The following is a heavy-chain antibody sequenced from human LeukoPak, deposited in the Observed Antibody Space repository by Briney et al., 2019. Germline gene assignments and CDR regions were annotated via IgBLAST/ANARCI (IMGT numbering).Heavy chain of an antibody. D-gene: IGHD6-19*01. Sequence: PSETLSLTCNVSGGSISTYFWSWIRQPAAKGLEWIGRIYKSGSTNYNPSLKSRVIMSVDTSKNQLSLKLSSVTAADTAVYYCAGAQAGTFSRFDPWGQGTLVTVSS. V-gene: IGHV4-4*07. J-gene: IGHJ5*02. CDR2: IYKSGST. CDR1: GGSISTYF. CDR3: AGAQAGTFSRFDP.